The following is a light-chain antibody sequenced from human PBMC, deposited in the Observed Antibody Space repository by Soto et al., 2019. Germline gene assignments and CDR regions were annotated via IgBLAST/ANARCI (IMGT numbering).Light chain of an antibody. CDR3: SSYTRSSTWV. CDR2: EVS. J-gene: IGLJ3*02. V-gene: IGLV2-14*01. Sequence: QSVLTQPASVSGSPGQSITISCTGTSDDVGGYNYVSWYQQYPGKAPQLIIYEVSNRPSGVSNRFSGSKSVNTASLTISGLRAEDEADYYRSSYTRSSTWVFGGGTKLTVL. CDR1: SDDVGGYNY.